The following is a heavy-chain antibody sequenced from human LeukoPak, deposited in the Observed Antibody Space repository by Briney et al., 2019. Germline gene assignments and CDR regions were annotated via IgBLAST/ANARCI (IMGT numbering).Heavy chain of an antibody. J-gene: IGHJ4*02. V-gene: IGHV3-30*18. Sequence: PGRSLRLSCAASGFTFSSYGMHWVRQAPGKGLEWVAVISYDGSNKYYADSVKGRFTISRDNSKNTLYLQMNSLRAEGTAVYYCANGDFDYWGQGTLVTVSS. CDR3: ANGDFDY. CDR1: GFTFSSYG. CDR2: ISYDGSNK.